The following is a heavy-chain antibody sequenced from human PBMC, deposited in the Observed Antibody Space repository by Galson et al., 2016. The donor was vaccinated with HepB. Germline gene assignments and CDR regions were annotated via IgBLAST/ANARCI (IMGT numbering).Heavy chain of an antibody. CDR2: ISGSGGST. CDR3: AKNLGGAYYYYYYYGTDV. Sequence: SLRLSCAASGFTFSSFAMTWVRQAPGKGLEWVSAISGSGGSTYYADSVKGRFTISRDNSKNTLYPQMNSLRAEDTAVYYCAKNLGGAYYYYYYYGTDVWGKGTTVTVSS. J-gene: IGHJ6*04. CDR1: GFTFSSFA. V-gene: IGHV3-23*01. D-gene: IGHD3-16*01.